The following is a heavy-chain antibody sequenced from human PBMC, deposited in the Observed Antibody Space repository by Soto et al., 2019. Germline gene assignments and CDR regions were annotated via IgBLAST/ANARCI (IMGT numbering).Heavy chain of an antibody. CDR3: VRDHAAGLLLTKTFDS. Sequence: SETLSLTCPVSGGSIRNNYWSWIRPPPGKGLEWIGFISYTGTTNYNPSLTSRVTMSLDTFKSQFSLNLSSVTAADTAIYYCVRDHAAGLLLTKTFDSWGQGTLVTVS. CDR2: ISYTGTT. J-gene: IGHJ4*02. CDR1: GGSIRNNY. D-gene: IGHD2-15*01. V-gene: IGHV4-59*01.